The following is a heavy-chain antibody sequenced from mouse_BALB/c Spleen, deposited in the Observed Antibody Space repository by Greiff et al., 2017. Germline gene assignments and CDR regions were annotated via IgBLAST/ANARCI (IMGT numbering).Heavy chain of an antibody. J-gene: IGHJ4*01. CDR2: ISSGSSTI. Sequence: EVMLVESGGGLVQPGGSRKLSCAASGFTFSSFGMHWVRQAPEKGLEWVAYISSGSSTIYYADTVKGRFTISRDNPKNTLFLQMTSLRSEDTAMYYCARSDEGAMDYWGQGTSVTVSS. V-gene: IGHV5-17*02. CDR3: ARSDEGAMDY. CDR1: GFTFSSFG.